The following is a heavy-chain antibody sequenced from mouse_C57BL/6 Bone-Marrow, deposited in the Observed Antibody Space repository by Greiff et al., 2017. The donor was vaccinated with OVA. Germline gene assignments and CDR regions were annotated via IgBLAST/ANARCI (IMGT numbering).Heavy chain of an antibody. CDR2: IWSCGST. Sequence: VQLQQSGPGLVQPSQSLSITCTVSGFSLTSYGVHWVRQSPGKGLEWLGVIWSCGSTDYNAAFISRLSISKDNSKSQVFFKMNSLQADDTAIYYCAKTGTRFAYWGQGTLVTVSA. J-gene: IGHJ3*01. CDR3: AKTGTRFAY. D-gene: IGHD4-1*01. CDR1: GFSLTSYG. V-gene: IGHV2-2*01.